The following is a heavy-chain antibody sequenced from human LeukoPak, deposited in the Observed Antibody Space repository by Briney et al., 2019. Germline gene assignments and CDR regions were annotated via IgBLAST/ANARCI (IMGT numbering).Heavy chain of an antibody. Sequence: GGSLRLSCAASGFTFSSYAMSWVRQAPGKGLEWVSTISGSGGSTYYADSVKGRFTISRDNSKNTLYLQMNSLRAEDTAVYYCAKDELRTKWFDPWGQGTLVTVSS. J-gene: IGHJ5*02. CDR3: AKDELRTKWFDP. V-gene: IGHV3-23*01. CDR1: GFTFSSYA. CDR2: ISGSGGST. D-gene: IGHD1-7*01.